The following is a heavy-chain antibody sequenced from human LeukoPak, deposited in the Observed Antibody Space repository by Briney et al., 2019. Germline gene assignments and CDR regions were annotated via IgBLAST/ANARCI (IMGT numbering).Heavy chain of an antibody. CDR2: IIPILGIA. Sequence: SVKVSSKASGGTFISYAISWVRHAPGQGLEWMGRIIPILGIANYAQKFQGRVTITADKSTSTAYMELSSLRSEDTAVYYCATSGSYYRIDEIDYWGQGTLVTVSS. J-gene: IGHJ4*02. CDR1: GGTFISYA. CDR3: ATSGSYYRIDEIDY. D-gene: IGHD1-26*01. V-gene: IGHV1-69*04.